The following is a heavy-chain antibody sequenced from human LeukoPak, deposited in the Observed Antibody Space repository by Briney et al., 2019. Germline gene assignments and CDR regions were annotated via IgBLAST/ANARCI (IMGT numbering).Heavy chain of an antibody. CDR1: GFTFSSYG. V-gene: IGHV3-30*18. Sequence: PGGSLRLSCAASGFTFSSYGMHWVRQAPGKGLEWVAVISYDGSNKYYADSVKGRFTISRDNSKNTLYLQMNSLRAEDTAVYYCANIAVAGTVGLDYWGQGTLVTVSS. J-gene: IGHJ4*02. D-gene: IGHD6-19*01. CDR3: ANIAVAGTVGLDY. CDR2: ISYDGSNK.